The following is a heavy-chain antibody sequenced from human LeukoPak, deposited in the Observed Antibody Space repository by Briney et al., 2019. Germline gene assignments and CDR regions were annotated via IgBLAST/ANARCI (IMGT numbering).Heavy chain of an antibody. CDR2: INHSGST. V-gene: IGHV4-34*01. D-gene: IGHD5-18*01. CDR1: GGSFSGFY. CDR3: ARVGGATAMFDY. J-gene: IGHJ4*02. Sequence: PSETLSLTCAVYGGSFSGFYWSWIRQPPGKGLEWIGEINHSGSTNYNPSLKSRVTISVDTSKNQFSLKLSSVTAADTAVYYCARVGGATAMFDYWGQGTLVTVSS.